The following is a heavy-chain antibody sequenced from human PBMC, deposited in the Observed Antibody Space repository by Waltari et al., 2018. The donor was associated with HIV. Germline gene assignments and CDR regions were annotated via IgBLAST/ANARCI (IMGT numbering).Heavy chain of an antibody. CDR1: GGSISSSNW. CDR2: IYHSGST. D-gene: IGHD3-3*01. Sequence: QVQLQESGPGLVKPSGTLSLTCAVSGGSISSSNWWSWVRQPPGKGLAWIGEIYHSGSTNYNPSLKSRVTISVDKSKNQFSLKLSSVTAADTAVYYCARAGSAITIFGVVINSLYFDYWGQGTLVTVSS. CDR3: ARAGSAITIFGVVINSLYFDY. V-gene: IGHV4-4*02. J-gene: IGHJ4*02.